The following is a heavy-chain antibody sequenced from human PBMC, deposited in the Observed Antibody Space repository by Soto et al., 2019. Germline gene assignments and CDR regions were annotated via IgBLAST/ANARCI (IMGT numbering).Heavy chain of an antibody. CDR2: ISYDGSNK. V-gene: IGHV3-30-3*01. D-gene: IGHD3-22*01. CDR1: GFTFSSYS. CDR3: ARDLDYYDSSGYGDAFDI. J-gene: IGHJ3*02. Sequence: GVSLRLSCAASGFTFSSYSMHRVRQAPGKGLEWVAVISYDGSNKYYADSVKGRFTISRDNSKNTLYLQMNSLRAEDTAVYYCARDLDYYDSSGYGDAFDIWGQGTMVTVSS.